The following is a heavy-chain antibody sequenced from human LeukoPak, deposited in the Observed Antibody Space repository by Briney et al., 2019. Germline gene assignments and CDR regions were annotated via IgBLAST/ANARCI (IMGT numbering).Heavy chain of an antibody. CDR2: ISSSSSYI. D-gene: IGHD6-19*01. J-gene: IGHJ4*02. V-gene: IGHV3-21*01. CDR3: ARVQWLVPDY. CDR1: GFTFSSYS. Sequence: PGGSLRLSCAASGFTFSSYSMNWVRQAPGKGLEWVSSISSSSSYIYYADSVKGRFTISRDNAKNSLYLQMSSLRAEDTAVYYCARVQWLVPDYWGQGTLVTVSS.